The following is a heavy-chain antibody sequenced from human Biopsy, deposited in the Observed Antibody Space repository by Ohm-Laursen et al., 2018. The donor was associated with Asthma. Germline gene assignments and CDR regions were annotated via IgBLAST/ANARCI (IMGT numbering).Heavy chain of an antibody. J-gene: IGHJ6*02. V-gene: IGHV1-18*01. CDR1: DYIFPRYY. Sequence: SVKVSCKASDYIFPRYYISWVRQAPGQGLEWMGWISVHNGDTKYAQKFQGRVTITADESTSTAYMEMSSLRSEDTAVYYCARVDAIMISGDFYFYSGFDLWGQGTTVRVSS. CDR3: ARVDAIMISGDFYFYSGFDL. D-gene: IGHD3-16*01. CDR2: ISVHNGDT.